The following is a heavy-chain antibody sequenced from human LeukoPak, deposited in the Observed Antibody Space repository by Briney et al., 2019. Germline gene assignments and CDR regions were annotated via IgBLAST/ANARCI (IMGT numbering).Heavy chain of an antibody. V-gene: IGHV4-59*08. CDR1: GGSISSYY. CDR3: VRHPPITVVANGFDV. Sequence: SETLSLTCTVSGGSISSYYWSWIRQPPGKGLEWIGYIYYSGYTIYNPSLKSRVTISVDTSKNQFSLKLSSVTAADTAVYYCVRHPPITVVANGFDVWGQGTMVTVSS. J-gene: IGHJ3*01. D-gene: IGHD6-19*01. CDR2: IYYSGYT.